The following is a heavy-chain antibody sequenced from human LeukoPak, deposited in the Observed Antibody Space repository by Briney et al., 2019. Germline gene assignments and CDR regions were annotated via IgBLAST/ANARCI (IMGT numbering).Heavy chain of an antibody. CDR1: GYTFDDYT. V-gene: IGHV3-9*01. CDR3: AKGYSSSWYVFDY. Sequence: GGSLRLSCAASGYTFDDYTMHWVRQAPGKGLEWVSGISWNSGSIGYADSVKGRFTISRDNAKNSLYLQMNSLRAEDTALYYCAKGYSSSWYVFDYWGQGTLVTVSS. D-gene: IGHD6-13*01. J-gene: IGHJ4*02. CDR2: ISWNSGSI.